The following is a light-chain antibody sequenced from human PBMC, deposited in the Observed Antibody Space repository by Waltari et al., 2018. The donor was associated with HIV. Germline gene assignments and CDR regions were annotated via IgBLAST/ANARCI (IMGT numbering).Light chain of an antibody. J-gene: IGLJ3*02. V-gene: IGLV1-44*01. CDR2: SSN. CDR3: ASWVDRLNGWV. Sequence: QSVLTQPPSTSGTPGQRVTIPCSGSSSNIQINPVNWYQHLPGTAPKLLIYSSNLRPSGVPDRFSGSKSGTSASLAISGLQSEDEADYYCASWVDRLNGWVFGGGTKLTVL. CDR1: SSNIQINP.